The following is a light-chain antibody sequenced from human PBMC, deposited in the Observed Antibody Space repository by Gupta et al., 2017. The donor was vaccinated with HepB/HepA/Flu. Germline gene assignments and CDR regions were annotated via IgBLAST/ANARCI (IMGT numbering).Light chain of an antibody. Sequence: VVLTQSPGTLSLSPGESATLSCRASEIVSSTYLSWHQQKPGQPPRLLIYGTSNRATGIPDRFTGSGSDTEFTLTISKREPEDFAVYCCQQEGGSVWTFGQGTKVEIK. J-gene: IGKJ1*01. CDR1: EIVSSTY. CDR3: QQEGGSVWT. V-gene: IGKV3-20*01. CDR2: GTS.